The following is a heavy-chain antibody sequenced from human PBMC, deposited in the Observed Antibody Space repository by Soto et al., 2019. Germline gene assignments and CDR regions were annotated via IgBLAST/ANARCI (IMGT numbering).Heavy chain of an antibody. Sequence: GGSLRLSCTASGFAFGDYAMSWFRQAPGKGLEWVGFIRSKAYGGTTEYAASVKGRFTISRDDSKSIAYLQMNSLKTEDTAVYYCTREYYDILTTPSFNWFDPWGQGTLVTVSS. CDR1: GFAFGDYA. V-gene: IGHV3-49*03. CDR2: IRSKAYGGTT. J-gene: IGHJ5*02. D-gene: IGHD3-9*01. CDR3: TREYYDILTTPSFNWFDP.